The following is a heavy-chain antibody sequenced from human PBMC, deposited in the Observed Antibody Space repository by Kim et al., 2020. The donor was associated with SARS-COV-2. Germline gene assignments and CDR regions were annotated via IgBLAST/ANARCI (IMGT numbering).Heavy chain of an antibody. D-gene: IGHD2-8*01. V-gene: IGHV4-61*01. CDR2: IYYSGST. CDR1: GGSVSSGSYY. J-gene: IGHJ6*02. Sequence: SETLSLTCTVSGGSVSSGSYYWSWIRQPPGKGLEWIGYIYYSGSTNYNPSLKSRVTISVDTSKNQFSLKLSSVTAADTAVYYCARGLILNGMDVWGQGTTVTVSS. CDR3: ARGLILNGMDV.